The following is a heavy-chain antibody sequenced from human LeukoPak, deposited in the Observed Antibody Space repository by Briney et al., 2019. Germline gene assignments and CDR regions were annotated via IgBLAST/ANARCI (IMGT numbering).Heavy chain of an antibody. V-gene: IGHV1-18*01. J-gene: IGHJ6*02. D-gene: IGHD3-10*01. CDR3: ARDVRGVKRLYYYGMDV. CDR1: GYTFSSYD. CDR2: ISTYNANT. Sequence: ASVKVSCKASGYTFSSYDITWVRQAPGQGLEWMGWISTYNANTNYAQKFQDRVAMTTDTSASTAYMELRSLRSDDTAVYYCARDVRGVKRLYYYGMDVWGQGTTVTVSS.